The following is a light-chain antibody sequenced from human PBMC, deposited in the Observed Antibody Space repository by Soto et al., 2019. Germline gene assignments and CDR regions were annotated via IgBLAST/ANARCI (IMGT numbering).Light chain of an antibody. CDR1: QSVSSNN. CDR2: GAS. V-gene: IGKV3-20*01. Sequence: EIVLTQSPGTLSLSPGERATLSCRASQSVSSNNLAWYQQRPGQAPRLLIYGASSRATGIPVRFSGSGSGTDFTLTISRLEPEDFAVYYCQQYGNSPFTFGRGTKVDIK. CDR3: QQYGNSPFT. J-gene: IGKJ4*01.